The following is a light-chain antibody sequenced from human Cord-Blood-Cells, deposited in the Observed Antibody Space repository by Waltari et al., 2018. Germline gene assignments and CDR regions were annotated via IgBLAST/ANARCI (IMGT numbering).Light chain of an antibody. CDR3: QSYDSSLSGSV. CDR2: GNR. V-gene: IGLV1-40*01. Sequence: QSVLTQPPPVSGAPGQRVTIPCTGSSPNIGAGHDVHWDQQLPGTAPKHLIYGNRNLPSGVPDRFSGSKSGTSASLAITGLQAEDEADYYCQSYDSSLSGSVFGGGTKLTVL. CDR1: SPNIGAGHD. J-gene: IGLJ2*01.